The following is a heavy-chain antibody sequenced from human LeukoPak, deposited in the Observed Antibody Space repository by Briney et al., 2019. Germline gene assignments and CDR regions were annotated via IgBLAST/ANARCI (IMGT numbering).Heavy chain of an antibody. CDR1: GYTLTELS. CDR3: ATGRGEGQLLYDDAFDI. D-gene: IGHD2-2*02. J-gene: IGHJ3*02. CDR2: FDPEDGET. Sequence: ASVKVSCKVSGYTLTELSMHWVRQAPGKGLEWMGGFDPEDGETIYAQKFQGRVTMTEDTSTDTAYMELSSLRSEDTAVYYCATGRGEGQLLYDDAFDIWGQGTMVTVSS. V-gene: IGHV1-24*01.